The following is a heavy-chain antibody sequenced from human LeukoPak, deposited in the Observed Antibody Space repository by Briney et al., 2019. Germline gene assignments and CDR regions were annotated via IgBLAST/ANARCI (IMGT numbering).Heavy chain of an antibody. J-gene: IGHJ4*02. Sequence: SETLSLTCTVSGGSISSGGYYWSWIRQPPGKGLEWIGYIYHSGSTYYNPSLKSRVTISVDRSKNQFSLKLSSVTAADTAVYYCARGTGSSSWYVDYWGQGTLVTVSS. V-gene: IGHV4-30-2*01. CDR2: IYHSGST. D-gene: IGHD6-13*01. CDR1: GGSISSGGYY. CDR3: ARGTGSSSWYVDY.